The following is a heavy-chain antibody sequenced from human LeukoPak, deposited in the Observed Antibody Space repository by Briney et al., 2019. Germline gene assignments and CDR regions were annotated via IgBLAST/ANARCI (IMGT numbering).Heavy chain of an antibody. CDR2: VFYSGST. CDR3: ARDTHYYDSSRYSLYYFDY. CDR1: GGSFSSGTYH. V-gene: IGHV4-31*03. J-gene: IGHJ4*02. D-gene: IGHD3-22*01. Sequence: SETLSLTCTVSGGSFSSGTYHWSWIRQHPGKGLEWIGCVFYSGSTDYNPSLKSRVTISVDTSENQFYLKVNSVTAADTAVYYCARDTHYYDSSRYSLYYFDYWGQGTLVTVSS.